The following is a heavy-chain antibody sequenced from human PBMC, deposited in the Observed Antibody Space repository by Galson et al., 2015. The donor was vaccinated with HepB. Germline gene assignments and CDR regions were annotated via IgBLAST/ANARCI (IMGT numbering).Heavy chain of an antibody. Sequence: SVKVSCKASGGTFSSYAISWVRQAPGQGLEWMGRIIPILGIANYAQKFQGRVTITADKSTSTAYMELSSLRSEDTAVYYCARSVDTADYFDYWGQGTLVTVSS. CDR3: ARSVDTADYFDY. J-gene: IGHJ4*02. D-gene: IGHD5-18*01. CDR1: GGTFSSYA. CDR2: IIPILGIA. V-gene: IGHV1-69*04.